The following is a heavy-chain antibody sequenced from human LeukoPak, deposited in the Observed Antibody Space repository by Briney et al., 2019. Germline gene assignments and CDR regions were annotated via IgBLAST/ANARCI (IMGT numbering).Heavy chain of an antibody. Sequence: SETLSLACTLSGGSISTYYWSWIRQPPGKGLEWLGYIYHSGSTNYNPSLKSRVTISVDTSKNQFSLKLSSVTAADTAVYYCARGGGYASPIGYWGQGALVTVSS. J-gene: IGHJ4*02. D-gene: IGHD5-12*01. CDR1: GGSISTYY. CDR2: IYHSGST. V-gene: IGHV4-59*01. CDR3: ARGGGYASPIGY.